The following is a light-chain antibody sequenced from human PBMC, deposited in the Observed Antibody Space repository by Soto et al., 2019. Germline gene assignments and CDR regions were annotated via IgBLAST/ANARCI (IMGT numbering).Light chain of an antibody. Sequence: QPVLKKVASGYGAPGGSLSISCTGNSSDVGSYNLVSWYQQHPGKAPKLMIYEGSKRPSGVSNRFSGSKSGNTASLTISGLQAEDEADYYCCSYAGSSPLYVFGTGTKVTVL. J-gene: IGLJ1*01. V-gene: IGLV2-23*01. CDR3: CSYAGSSPLYV. CDR2: EGS. CDR1: SSDVGSYNL.